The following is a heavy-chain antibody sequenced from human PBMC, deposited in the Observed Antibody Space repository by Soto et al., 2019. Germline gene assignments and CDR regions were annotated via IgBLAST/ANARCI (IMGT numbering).Heavy chain of an antibody. D-gene: IGHD3-3*01. Sequence: QVQLQQWGAGLLKPSETLSLTCAVYGGSFSGYYWSWIRQPPGKGLEWIGEINHSGSTNYNPSLKSRVTISVDTSKNQFSLKLSSVTAAATAVYYCARDDFWSGYYANWFDPWGQGTLVTVSS. CDR3: ARDDFWSGYYANWFDP. CDR2: INHSGST. CDR1: GGSFSGYY. J-gene: IGHJ5*02. V-gene: IGHV4-34*01.